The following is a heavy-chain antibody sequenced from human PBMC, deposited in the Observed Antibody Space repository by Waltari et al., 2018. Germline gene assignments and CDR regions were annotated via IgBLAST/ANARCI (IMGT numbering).Heavy chain of an antibody. V-gene: IGHV3-74*01. CDR3: ARDTPGDGIDY. CDR2: VNRDGSHT. CDR1: GFSFSDYW. J-gene: IGHJ4*02. Sequence: EVQLEESGGGLAQPGGSLRLSCVASGFSFSDYWMHWVRQVPEKGLLWVSHVNRDGSHTTYADSVKGRFTVSRDNAKNTLYLQMNSLRAEDTAVYFCARDTPGDGIDYWGQGTLVTVSS. D-gene: IGHD7-27*01.